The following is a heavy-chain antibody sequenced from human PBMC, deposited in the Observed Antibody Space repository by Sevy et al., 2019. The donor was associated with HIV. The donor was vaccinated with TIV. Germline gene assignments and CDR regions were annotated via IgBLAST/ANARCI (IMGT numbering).Heavy chain of an antibody. CDR2: ISGSGGST. CDR1: GFTFSSYA. J-gene: IGHJ4*02. V-gene: IGHV3-23*01. Sequence: GGSLRLSCAASGFTFSSYAMSWVRQAPGKGLEWVSAISGSGGSTYYADSVKGRFTISRDNSKNTLYLQMNSLRAEDTALYYCAKEESGYSYGYGIDYWGQGTLVTVSS. D-gene: IGHD5-18*01. CDR3: AKEESGYSYGYGIDY.